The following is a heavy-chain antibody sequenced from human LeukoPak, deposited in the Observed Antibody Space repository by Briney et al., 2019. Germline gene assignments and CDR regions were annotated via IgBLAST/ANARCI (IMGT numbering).Heavy chain of an antibody. V-gene: IGHV4-59*12. D-gene: IGHD3-10*01. CDR2: ISHSGGT. J-gene: IGHJ4*02. CDR3: ARVSLVRGAPDYYFDY. Sequence: PSETLSLTCTVSGGSISSYYWSWIRQPPGEGLEWIAYISHSGGTNYNPSLKSRVTMSVDTSKNQFSLKLSSVTAADTAVYYCARVSLVRGAPDYYFDYWGQGTLVTVSS. CDR1: GGSISSYY.